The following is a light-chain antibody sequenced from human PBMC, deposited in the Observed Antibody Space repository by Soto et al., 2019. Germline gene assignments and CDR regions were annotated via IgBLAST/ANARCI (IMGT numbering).Light chain of an antibody. V-gene: IGKV3-15*01. CDR3: QQYNNWPPLT. Sequence: EIVMTQSPATLSVSPGERATLSCRASQSVSSNLAWYQQKPGQAPRLLIYGASTRATGIPARFSGSGSGTEFKLTISGLQSEDWAVYYCQQYNNWPPLTFGGGNKVEIK. CDR1: QSVSSN. J-gene: IGKJ4*01. CDR2: GAS.